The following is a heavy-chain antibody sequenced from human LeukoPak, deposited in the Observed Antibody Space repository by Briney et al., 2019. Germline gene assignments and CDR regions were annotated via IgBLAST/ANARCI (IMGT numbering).Heavy chain of an antibody. Sequence: SETLSLTCTVSGGSISSYYWSWIRQPPGKGLEWIGYIYYSGSTNYNPSLKSRVTISVDTSKNQFSLKLSSVTAADTAVYHCARVALYYDILTGYHTLLYFDYWGQGTLVTVSS. V-gene: IGHV4-59*01. J-gene: IGHJ4*02. CDR2: IYYSGST. CDR1: GGSISSYY. CDR3: ARVALYYDILTGYHTLLYFDY. D-gene: IGHD3-9*01.